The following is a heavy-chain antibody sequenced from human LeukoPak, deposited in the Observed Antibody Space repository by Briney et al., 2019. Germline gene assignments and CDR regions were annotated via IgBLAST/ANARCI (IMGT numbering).Heavy chain of an antibody. CDR2: IDRDASGT. V-gene: IGHV3-74*01. CDR3: ARCLGSGGSCYSDFR. CDR1: GFTFSSSW. J-gene: IGHJ4*02. D-gene: IGHD2-15*01. Sequence: QPGGSLRLSCAASGFTFSSSWMYWFRQAPGKGLVWVSQIDRDASGTYSAESVKGRFTISRDNAKNTLYLQMNSLRAEDTAVYYCARCLGSGGSCYSDFRWGQGTLVTVSS.